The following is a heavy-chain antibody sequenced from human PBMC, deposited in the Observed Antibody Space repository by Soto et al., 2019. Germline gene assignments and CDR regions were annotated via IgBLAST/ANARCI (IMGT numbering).Heavy chain of an antibody. D-gene: IGHD2-15*01. CDR2: IYYSGST. CDR3: ARRGYCSGGSCYRAPNWFDP. Sequence: TSETLSLTCTVSGGSISSYYWSWIRQPPGKGLEWIGYIYYSGSTNYNPSLKSRVTISVDTSKNQFSLKLSSVTAADTAVYYCARRGYCSGGSCYRAPNWFDPWGQGTLVTVSS. V-gene: IGHV4-59*01. J-gene: IGHJ5*02. CDR1: GGSISSYY.